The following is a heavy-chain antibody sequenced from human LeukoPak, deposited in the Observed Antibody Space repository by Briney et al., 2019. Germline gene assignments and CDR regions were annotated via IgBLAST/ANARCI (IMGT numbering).Heavy chain of an antibody. J-gene: IGHJ4*02. V-gene: IGHV3-66*01. CDR3: ARVGGSSTWYYFDY. CDR1: GFTVSSNY. CDR2: IYSGGST. Sequence: QPGGSPRLSCAASGFTVSSNYMSWVRQAPGKGLEWVSVIYSGGSTYYTDSVKGRFTISRDNSKNTLYLQMNSLRAEDTAVFYCARVGGSSTWYYFDYWGQGTLVTVSS. D-gene: IGHD6-13*01.